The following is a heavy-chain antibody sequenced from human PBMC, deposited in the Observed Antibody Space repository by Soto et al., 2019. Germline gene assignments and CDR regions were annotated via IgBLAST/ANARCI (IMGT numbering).Heavy chain of an antibody. V-gene: IGHV1-18*01. J-gene: IGHJ4*02. Sequence: GASVKVSCKASGYTFTSYGISWVRQAPGQGLEWMGWISAYNGNTNYAQKLQGRVTMTTDTSTSTAYMELRSLRSDDTAVYYCARDHVPYCISTSCHRGDFDYWGQGTPVTVSS. CDR2: ISAYNGNT. D-gene: IGHD2-2*01. CDR3: ARDHVPYCISTSCHRGDFDY. CDR1: GYTFTSYG.